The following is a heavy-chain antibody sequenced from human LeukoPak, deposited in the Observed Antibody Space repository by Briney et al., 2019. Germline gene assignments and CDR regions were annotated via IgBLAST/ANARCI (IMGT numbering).Heavy chain of an antibody. CDR3: AKSPVSSCRGSFCYPFDY. V-gene: IGHV3-23*01. J-gene: IGHJ4*02. CDR1: GFTFSSYG. D-gene: IGHD2-15*01. CDR2: ISGSGGST. Sequence: GGSLRLSCAASGFTFSSYGMSWVRQAPGKGLEWVSAISGSGGSTYYADSVKGRFTISRDNSKNTLYLQMNSLRAEDTAVYFCAKSPVSSCRGSFCYPFDYWGQGNLVTVSS.